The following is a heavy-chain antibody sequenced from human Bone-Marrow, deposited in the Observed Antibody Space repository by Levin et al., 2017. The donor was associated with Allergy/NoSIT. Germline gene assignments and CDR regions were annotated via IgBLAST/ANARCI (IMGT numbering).Heavy chain of an antibody. CDR3: ARGTRGSVYEQIGHEQAFDY. CDR2: IFHSGSS. Sequence: PSETLSLTCTVSGGSISSGGYYWSWIRQHPGKGLEWIGYIFHSGSSFSKPSLRSRVTISVDTSKNQFSLKVTSVTVADTAVYYCARGTRGSVYEQIGHEQAFDYWGQGILVTVSS. J-gene: IGHJ4*02. D-gene: IGHD5/OR15-5a*01. CDR1: GGSISSGGYY. V-gene: IGHV4-31*03.